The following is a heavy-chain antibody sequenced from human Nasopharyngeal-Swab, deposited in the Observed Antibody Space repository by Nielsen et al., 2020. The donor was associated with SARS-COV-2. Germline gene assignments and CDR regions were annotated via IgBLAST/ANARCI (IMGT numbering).Heavy chain of an antibody. D-gene: IGHD3-3*01. V-gene: IGHV1-18*01. CDR1: AYSFRSDG. J-gene: IGHJ4*02. CDR2: ISVYNADT. CDR3: ARDIEEWLVVPSLSFDY. Sequence: ASVKVSCKASAYSFRSDGINWVRQAPAQGLEWMGWISVYNADTNYAQKLQGRVSMTTDTSTSTAYMELRSLRSDDTAVYYCARDIEEWLVVPSLSFDYWGQGTLVTVSS.